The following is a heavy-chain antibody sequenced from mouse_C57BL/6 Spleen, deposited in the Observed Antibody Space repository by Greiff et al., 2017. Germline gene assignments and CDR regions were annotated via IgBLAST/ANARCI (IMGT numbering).Heavy chain of an antibody. CDR2: IDPENGDT. CDR3: TKSAWFAY. Sequence: VHVKQSGAELVRPGASVKLSCTASGFNIKDDYMHWVKQRPEQGLEWIGWIDPENGDTEYASKFQGKATITADTSSNTAYLQLSSLASEDTAVYYGTKSAWFAYWGQGTLVTVSA. CDR1: GFNIKDDY. V-gene: IGHV14-4*01. J-gene: IGHJ3*01.